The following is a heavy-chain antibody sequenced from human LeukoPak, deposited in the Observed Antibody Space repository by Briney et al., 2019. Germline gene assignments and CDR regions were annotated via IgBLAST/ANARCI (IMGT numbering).Heavy chain of an antibody. CDR1: GFSFSSFC. D-gene: IGHD3-22*01. CDR3: ARDRSYYDSSGLDY. J-gene: IGHJ4*02. V-gene: IGHV3-30*03. Sequence: GGSLTLSCAASGFSFSSFCFNWVRQAPRKGLEGGAGISYDGSNKYYTESVKGRFTISRDNSKNKLSLQMNSLSAEDTAVYYCARDRSYYDSSGLDYWGQGTLVTVSS. CDR2: ISYDGSNK.